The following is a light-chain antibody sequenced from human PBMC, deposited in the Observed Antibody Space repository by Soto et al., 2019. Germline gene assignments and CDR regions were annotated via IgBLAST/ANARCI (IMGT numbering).Light chain of an antibody. CDR3: QVWDRTSDHSYV. V-gene: IGLV3-21*02. Sequence: SYELTQPPSVSAAPGQTARITCGGDNIGSKSVHWYQQKPGQAPVLVVYDGGDRPSGIPARFSGSNSGNTATLTISRVEAGDEADYYCQVWDRTSDHSYVFGTGTKVTVL. J-gene: IGLJ1*01. CDR1: NIGSKS. CDR2: DGG.